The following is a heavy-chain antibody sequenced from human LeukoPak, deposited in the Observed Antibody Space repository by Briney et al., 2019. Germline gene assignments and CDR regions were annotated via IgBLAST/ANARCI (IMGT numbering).Heavy chain of an antibody. Sequence: ASVKVSCKASGYTFSGYYMHWVRQAPGQGLEWMGRINPNSGGTNYAQKFQGRVTMSRDTSISTAYMELSRLRSDDTAVYYCARGECSSTSCQNWFDPWGRGTLVTVSS. J-gene: IGHJ5*02. CDR1: GYTFSGYY. V-gene: IGHV1-2*06. D-gene: IGHD2-2*01. CDR2: INPNSGGT. CDR3: ARGECSSTSCQNWFDP.